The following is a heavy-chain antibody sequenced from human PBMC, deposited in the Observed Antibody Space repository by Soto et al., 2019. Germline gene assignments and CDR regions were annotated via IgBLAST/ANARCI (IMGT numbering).Heavy chain of an antibody. D-gene: IGHD6-13*01. J-gene: IGHJ4*02. Sequence: QVQLVESGGGVVQPGRSLRLSCAASGFTFSSYAMHWVRQAPGKGLEWVAVISYDGSNKYYADSVKGRLTISRDNSKNTLYLQMNSLRAEDTAVYYCARGVAAAGTMDYWGQGTLVTVSS. CDR3: ARGVAAAGTMDY. V-gene: IGHV3-30-3*01. CDR1: GFTFSSYA. CDR2: ISYDGSNK.